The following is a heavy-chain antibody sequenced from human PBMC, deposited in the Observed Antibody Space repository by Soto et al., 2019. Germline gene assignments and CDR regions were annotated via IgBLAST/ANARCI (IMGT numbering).Heavy chain of an antibody. J-gene: IGHJ5*01. D-gene: IGHD3-3*01. CDR2: TSPTTGGA. CDR1: GYPFTAYY. Sequence: QVQLMQSGAGVKMPGASVRVSCKTSGYPFTAYYMHWLHQAPGHGLEWLGSTSPTTGGAKHSHKFQGRVSMTRNTANSTSYMELTGLSTDDTAIYYCTRSSCSYSTGFDSWGQGTLVTVSS. CDR3: TRSSCSYSTGFDS. V-gene: IGHV1-2*02.